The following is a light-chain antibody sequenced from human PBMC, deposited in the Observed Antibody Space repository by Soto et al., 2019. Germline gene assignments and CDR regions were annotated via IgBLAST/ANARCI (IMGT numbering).Light chain of an antibody. J-gene: IGKJ3*01. V-gene: IGKV3-20*01. CDR1: QSVSSSY. Sequence: EIVLTQSPGTLSLSPGERATLSCRASQSVSSSYLAWYQQKPGQAPRLLIYGASSRATGIPDRFTGSGYGTDFTFTISRLEPEDFAVYYCQQYGSSLFTFGPGTKVDIK. CDR3: QQYGSSLFT. CDR2: GAS.